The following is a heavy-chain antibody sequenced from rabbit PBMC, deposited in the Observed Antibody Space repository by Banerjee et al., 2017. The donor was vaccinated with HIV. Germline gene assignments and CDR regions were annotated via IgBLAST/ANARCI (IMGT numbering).Heavy chain of an antibody. CDR3: ARDLAGVIGWNFNL. V-gene: IGHV1S40*01. CDR2: IGAGST. Sequence: QSLEESGGDLVQPEGSLTLTCTASGSTLSRYYICWVRQAPGKGLEWIGCIGAGSTYYATWAKGRFTISKTSWTTVTLQMTSLTAADTASYFCARDLAGVIGWNFNLWGQGTLVTVS. D-gene: IGHD4-1*01. CDR1: GSTLSRYY. J-gene: IGHJ4*01.